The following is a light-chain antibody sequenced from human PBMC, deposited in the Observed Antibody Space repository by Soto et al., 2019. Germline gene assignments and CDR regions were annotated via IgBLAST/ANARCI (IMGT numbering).Light chain of an antibody. CDR1: SSNIGAGYD. CDR2: GNS. CDR3: QSYDSRVV. J-gene: IGLJ2*01. V-gene: IGLV1-40*01. Sequence: QSVLTQPPSVSGAPGQRVTISYTGSSSNIGAGYDVHWYQQLPGTAPKLLIYGNSNRPSGVPDRFSGSKSGTSASLAITGLQAEDEADYYCQSYDSRVVFGGGTKLTVL.